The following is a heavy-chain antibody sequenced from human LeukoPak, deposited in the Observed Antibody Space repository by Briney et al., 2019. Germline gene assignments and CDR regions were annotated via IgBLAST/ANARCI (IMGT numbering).Heavy chain of an antibody. CDR1: GFTVSSNY. Sequence: GGSLRLCCSASGFTVSSNYMSWFRQVSGKGLEWVSVIFSGDNPDYADSVRGRCTISRDNSKNTLYLQMNSLRAEDAAVYYCARARAGTASDFDYWGQGTLVTGSA. CDR3: ARARAGTASDFDY. D-gene: IGHD1-7*01. V-gene: IGHV3-53*01. J-gene: IGHJ4*02. CDR2: IFSGDNP.